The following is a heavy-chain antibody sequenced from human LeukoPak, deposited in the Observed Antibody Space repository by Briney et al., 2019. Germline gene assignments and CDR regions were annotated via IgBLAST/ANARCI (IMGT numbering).Heavy chain of an antibody. CDR1: GGSISSYY. D-gene: IGHD6-19*01. J-gene: IGHJ4*02. Sequence: SETLSLTCTVSGGSISSYYWNWIRQPPGKGLEWIGNIYYSGSTNYNPSLKSRVTISVDTSKNQFSLRPSSVTAADTAVYFCASNKGQWLFSDWGQGALVTVSS. CDR3: ASNKGQWLFSD. V-gene: IGHV4-59*08. CDR2: IYYSGST.